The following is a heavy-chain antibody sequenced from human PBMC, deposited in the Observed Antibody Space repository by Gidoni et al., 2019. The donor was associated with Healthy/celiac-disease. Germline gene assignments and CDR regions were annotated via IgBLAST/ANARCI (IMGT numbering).Heavy chain of an antibody. Sequence: QLQLQESGPGLVKPSETLSLTCTVSGGSISSSSYYWGWIRQPPGKGLEWIGSIYYSGSTYYNPSLKSRVTISVDTSKNQFSLKLSSVTAADTAVYYCASRLLWFGDYYFDYWGQGTLVTVSS. D-gene: IGHD3-10*01. CDR3: ASRLLWFGDYYFDY. V-gene: IGHV4-39*01. CDR2: IYYSGST. J-gene: IGHJ4*02. CDR1: GGSISSSSYY.